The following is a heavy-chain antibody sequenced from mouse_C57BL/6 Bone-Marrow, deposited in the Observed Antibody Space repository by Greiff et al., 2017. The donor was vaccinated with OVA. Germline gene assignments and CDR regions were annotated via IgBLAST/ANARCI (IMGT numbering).Heavy chain of an antibody. Sequence: EVMLVESGGGLVQPGGSLSLSCAASGFTFTDYYMSWVRQPPGKALEWLGFIRNKANGYTTEYSASVKGRFTISRDNSQSILYIQMNTLRAEDSATYYCARWPDGYYSYFDYWGQGTTLTVSS. CDR3: ARWPDGYYSYFDY. CDR2: IRNKANGYTT. J-gene: IGHJ2*01. CDR1: GFTFTDYY. V-gene: IGHV7-3*01. D-gene: IGHD2-3*01.